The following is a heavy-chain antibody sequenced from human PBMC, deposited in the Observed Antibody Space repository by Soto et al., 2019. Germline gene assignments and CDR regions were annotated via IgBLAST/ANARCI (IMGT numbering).Heavy chain of an antibody. J-gene: IGHJ4*02. V-gene: IGHV3-30*03. CDR2: ISYDGSNK. D-gene: IGHD6-19*01. CDR1: GFTFSNYG. CDR3: ARSASSLSGWYYFDY. Sequence: GGSLRLSCAASGFTFSNYGMHWVRQAPGKGLEWVAVISYDGSNKYYADSVKGRFTISRDNSKNTLYLQMNSLRAEDTAVYYCARSASSLSGWYYFDYWGQGTLVTVSS.